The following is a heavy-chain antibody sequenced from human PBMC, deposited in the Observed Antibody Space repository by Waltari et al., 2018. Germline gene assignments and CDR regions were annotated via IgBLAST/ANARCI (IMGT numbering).Heavy chain of an antibody. CDR3: ARLRTYDFWSGFLDY. Sequence: QVQLQESGPGLVKPSETLSLTCTVSGGSISSHYWRWHRQPPGKGLEWIGYIYYSGSTNYNPALKSRVTISVDTSKNQFSLKLSSVTAADTAVYYCARLRTYDFWSGFLDYWGQGTLVTVSS. J-gene: IGHJ4*02. V-gene: IGHV4-59*11. D-gene: IGHD3-3*01. CDR1: GGSISSHY. CDR2: IYYSGST.